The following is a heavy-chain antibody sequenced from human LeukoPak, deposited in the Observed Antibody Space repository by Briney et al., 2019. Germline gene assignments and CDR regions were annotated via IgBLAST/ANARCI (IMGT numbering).Heavy chain of an antibody. J-gene: IGHJ4*02. V-gene: IGHV4-61*02. CDR3: ARSRDGYNFSPFDC. Sequence: PSETLSLTCTVSGGSISRGSYYWTWIRQPAGKGLEWIGRICTGGSTNYNPSLKSRVSISVDTSKNQFSLKLSSVTAADTAVYYCARSRDGYNFSPFDCWGQGTLVTVSS. D-gene: IGHD5-24*01. CDR1: GGSISRGSYY. CDR2: ICTGGST.